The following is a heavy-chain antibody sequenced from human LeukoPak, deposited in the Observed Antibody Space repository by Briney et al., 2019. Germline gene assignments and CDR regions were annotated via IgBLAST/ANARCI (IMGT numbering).Heavy chain of an antibody. V-gene: IGHV3-11*04. CDR2: ISSSGSTI. J-gene: IGHJ4*02. CDR1: GFTFSDYY. D-gene: IGHD3-22*01. CDR3: TRDGYYDSSGTFDF. Sequence: GGSLRLSCAASGFTFSDYYMSWIRQAPGKGLEWVSYISSSGSTIYYADSVKGRFTISRDNAKNSLYLQMNSLRAEDTAVYYCTRDGYYDSSGTFDFWGQGTLVTVSS.